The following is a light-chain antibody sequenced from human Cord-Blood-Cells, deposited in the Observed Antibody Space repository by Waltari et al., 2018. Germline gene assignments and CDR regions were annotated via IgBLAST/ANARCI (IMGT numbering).Light chain of an antibody. CDR2: EVS. CDR3: MQGIHLPLT. J-gene: IGKJ4*01. CDR1: QSLLHSDGKTY. V-gene: IGKV2-29*02. Sequence: DIVMTQTPLSLSVTPGQPASISCKSSQSLLHSDGKTYLYWNLQKPGQSPQLLIYEVSIRFSGVPDRFSGSGSGTDFTLKISRVEAEDVGVYYCMQGIHLPLTFGGGTKVEIK.